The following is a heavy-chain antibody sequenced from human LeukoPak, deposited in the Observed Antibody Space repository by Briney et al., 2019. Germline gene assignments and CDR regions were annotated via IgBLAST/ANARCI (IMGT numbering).Heavy chain of an antibody. V-gene: IGHV5-51*01. J-gene: IGHJ4*02. CDR3: ARSRGNCGGDCPFDY. Sequence: GESLKISCKGSGYSFTKYWIGWVRQMPGKGLEWMGIIYPGDSDTRYSPSFQGQVTISVDKSISTAYLQWSGLKASDTAMYYCARSRGNCGGDCPFDYWGQGTLVTVSS. CDR2: IYPGDSDT. CDR1: GYSFTKYW. D-gene: IGHD2-21*02.